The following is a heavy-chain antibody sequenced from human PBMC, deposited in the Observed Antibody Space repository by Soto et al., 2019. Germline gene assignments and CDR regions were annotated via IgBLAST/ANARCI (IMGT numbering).Heavy chain of an antibody. V-gene: IGHV3-9*01. Sequence: SLRLSCAASGFTFDDYAMHWVRQAPGKGLEWVSGISWNSGSIGYADSVKGRFTISRDNAKNSLYLQMNSLRAEDTALYYCAKDTTVGATTFFDYWGQGTLVTVSS. CDR3: AKDTTVGATTFFDY. J-gene: IGHJ4*02. CDR2: ISWNSGSI. CDR1: GFTFDDYA. D-gene: IGHD1-26*01.